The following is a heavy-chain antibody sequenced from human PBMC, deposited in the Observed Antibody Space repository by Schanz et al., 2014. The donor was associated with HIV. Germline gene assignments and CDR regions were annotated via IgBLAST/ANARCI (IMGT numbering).Heavy chain of an antibody. V-gene: IGHV3-30-3*01. D-gene: IGHD2-8*01. CDR1: GFSFSNYA. CDR3: ANSGYCTSGICYTRGYDMDV. J-gene: IGHJ6*02. Sequence: QVQLVESGGGVVQPGRSRRLSCAVSGFSFSNYAMHWVRQAPGKGLDWVAVISFDGNNKYYADSVKGRFTFSRDNSKNTLYLQMNSLRPEDTAVYYCANSGYCTSGICYTRGYDMDVWGQGTTVTVSS. CDR2: ISFDGNNK.